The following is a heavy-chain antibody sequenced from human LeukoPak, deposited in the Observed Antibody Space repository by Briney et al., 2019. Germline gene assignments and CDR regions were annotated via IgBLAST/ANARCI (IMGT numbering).Heavy chain of an antibody. CDR1: GISLSNYA. CDR3: AKRGVVIRGILVIGYHQEAYHYDF. CDR2: ISERGGST. J-gene: IGHJ4*02. Sequence: GGSLRLSCVVSGISLSNYAMTWVRQAPGKGLEWVSYISERGGSTTYADSVKGRFTISRDTSLNTLYLQMNNLRAEDTAVYFCAKRGVVIRGILVIGYHQEAYHYDFWGQGILVTVSS. V-gene: IGHV3-23*01. D-gene: IGHD3-10*01.